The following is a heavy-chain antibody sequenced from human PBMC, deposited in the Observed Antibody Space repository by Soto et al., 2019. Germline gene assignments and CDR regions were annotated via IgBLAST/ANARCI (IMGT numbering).Heavy chain of an antibody. V-gene: IGHV1-46*01. Sequence: ASVKVSCKASGYTFTSYYMHWVRQAPGQGLEWMGIINPSGGSTSYAQKFQGRVTMTRDTSTSTVYMELSSLRSEDTAVYYCARDATVTMFRGAPPTTRDGLAVWGQGTTVTVSS. CDR3: ARDATVTMFRGAPPTTRDGLAV. CDR1: GYTFTSYY. CDR2: INPSGGST. J-gene: IGHJ6*02. D-gene: IGHD3-10*01.